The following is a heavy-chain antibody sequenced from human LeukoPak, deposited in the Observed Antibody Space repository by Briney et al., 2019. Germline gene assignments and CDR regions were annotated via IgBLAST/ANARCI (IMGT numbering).Heavy chain of an antibody. CDR2: ISYDGSNK. Sequence: GGSLRLSCAASGFTFSTYAMHWVRQAPGKGLEWVAVISYDGSNKYYADSVKGRFTISRDNSKNTLYLQMNSLRAEDTAVYYCARVRGGPWLVFFDYWGQGTLVIVSS. D-gene: IGHD6-19*01. CDR3: ARVRGGPWLVFFDY. V-gene: IGHV3-30*04. CDR1: GFTFSTYA. J-gene: IGHJ4*02.